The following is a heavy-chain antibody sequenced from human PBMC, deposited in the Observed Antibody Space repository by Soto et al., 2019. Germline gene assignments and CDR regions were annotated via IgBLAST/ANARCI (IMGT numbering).Heavy chain of an antibody. V-gene: IGHV1-18*01. CDR1: GYTFASYA. J-gene: IGHJ4*02. Sequence: QVQLVQSGAEVKKPGASVKVSCKASGYTFASYAISWMRQAPGQGLEWMGWISAWNGNTNFEQKLQGRATMTTDTASSTAYMERRSLRSDDTAVYYCARDPPPPDYWGQGTLVTVSS. CDR3: ARDPPPPDY. CDR2: ISAWNGNT.